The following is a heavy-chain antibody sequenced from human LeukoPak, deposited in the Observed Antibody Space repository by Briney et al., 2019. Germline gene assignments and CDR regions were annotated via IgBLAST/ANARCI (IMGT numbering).Heavy chain of an antibody. V-gene: IGHV3-21*01. J-gene: IGHJ4*02. CDR1: GFTFSSYS. CDR2: ISSSSSYI. CDR3: ARTQLWYPFLYFDY. D-gene: IGHD5-18*01. Sequence: GGSLRLSCAASGFTFSSYSMNWVRQAPGKGLEWVSSISSSSSYIYYADSVKGRFTISRDNAKNSLYLQMNSLRAEDTAVYYCARTQLWYPFLYFDYWGQGTPVTVSS.